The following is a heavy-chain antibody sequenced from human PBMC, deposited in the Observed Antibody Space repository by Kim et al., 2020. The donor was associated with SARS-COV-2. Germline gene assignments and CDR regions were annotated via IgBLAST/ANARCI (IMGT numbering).Heavy chain of an antibody. J-gene: IGHJ4*02. CDR3: ARHGYSSGWYDHTAIGWYYFDY. V-gene: IGHV4-39*01. Sequence: SETLSLTCTVSGGSISSSSYYWGWIRQPPGKGLEWIGSIYYSGSTYYNPSLKSRVTISVDTSKNQFSLKLSSVTAADTAVYYCARHGYSSGWYDHTAIGWYYFDYWGQGTLVTVSS. D-gene: IGHD6-19*01. CDR1: GGSISSSSYY. CDR2: IYYSGST.